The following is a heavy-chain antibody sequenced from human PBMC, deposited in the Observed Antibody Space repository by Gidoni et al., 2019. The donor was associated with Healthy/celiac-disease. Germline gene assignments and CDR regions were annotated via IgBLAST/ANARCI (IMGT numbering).Heavy chain of an antibody. CDR2: ISYDGSNK. CDR3: ASLKIFGVVHKYYFDY. Sequence: QVQLVESGGGVVQPGRSLRLSCAASGFTFSSYAMHWVRQAPGKGLEWVAAISYDGSNKYYADSVKGRFTISRDNSKNTLYLQMNSLRAEDTAVYYCASLKIFGVVHKYYFDYWGQGTLVTVSS. J-gene: IGHJ4*02. D-gene: IGHD3-3*01. V-gene: IGHV3-30-3*01. CDR1: GFTFSSYA.